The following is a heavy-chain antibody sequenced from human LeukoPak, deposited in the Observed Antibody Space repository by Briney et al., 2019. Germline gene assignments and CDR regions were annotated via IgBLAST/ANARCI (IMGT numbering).Heavy chain of an antibody. CDR2: IIPILGIA. J-gene: IGHJ4*02. Sequence: SVKVSCKASGGTFSSYTISWVRQAPGQGLEWMGRIIPILGIANYAQEFQGRVTITADKSTSTAYMELSSLRSEDTAVYYCAREGGYDYGDYCFDYWGQGTLVTVSS. D-gene: IGHD4-17*01. CDR3: AREGGYDYGDYCFDY. CDR1: GGTFSSYT. V-gene: IGHV1-69*04.